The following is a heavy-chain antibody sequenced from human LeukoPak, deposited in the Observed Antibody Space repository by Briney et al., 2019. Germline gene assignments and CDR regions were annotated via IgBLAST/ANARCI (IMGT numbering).Heavy chain of an antibody. CDR3: ARETSQKGAHYMDV. CDR2: FYDSGNT. Sequence: SETLSLTCTVSGYSISSGYYWGWIRQPPGKGLEWIGSFYDSGNTYYNPSLKSRVTISVDTSKNQFSLKLSSVTAADTAVYYCARETSQKGAHYMDVWGKGTTVTISS. J-gene: IGHJ6*03. CDR1: GYSISSGYY. V-gene: IGHV4-38-2*02. D-gene: IGHD3-16*01.